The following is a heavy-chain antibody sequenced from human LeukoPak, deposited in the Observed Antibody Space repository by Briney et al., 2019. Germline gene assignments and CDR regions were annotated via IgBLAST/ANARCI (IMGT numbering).Heavy chain of an antibody. CDR3: AAGGGSGYDYYFDY. CDR2: ISGSGGST. Sequence: TGGSLRLSCAASGFTFSSYAMSWVRQAPGKGLEWVSAISGSGGSTYYADSVKGRFTISRDNSKNTLYLQMNSLRAEDTAVYYCAAGGGSGYDYYFDYWGQGTLVTVSS. J-gene: IGHJ4*02. V-gene: IGHV3-23*01. D-gene: IGHD5-12*01. CDR1: GFTFSSYA.